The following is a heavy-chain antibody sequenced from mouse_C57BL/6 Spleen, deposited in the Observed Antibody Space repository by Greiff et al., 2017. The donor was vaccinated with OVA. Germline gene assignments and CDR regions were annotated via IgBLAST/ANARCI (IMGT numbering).Heavy chain of an antibody. Sequence: LQQSGAELVRPGASVKMSCKASGYTFTSYYMHWVKQTPRQGLEWIGAIYPGNGDTSYNQKFKGKATLTVDKSSSTAYMQLSSLTSEYSAVYFYARSRDYASPYYFDYWGQGTTLTVSS. V-gene: IGHV1-12*01. CDR3: ARSRDYASPYYFDY. D-gene: IGHD1-1*01. CDR1: GYTFTSYY. CDR2: IYPGNGDT. J-gene: IGHJ2*01.